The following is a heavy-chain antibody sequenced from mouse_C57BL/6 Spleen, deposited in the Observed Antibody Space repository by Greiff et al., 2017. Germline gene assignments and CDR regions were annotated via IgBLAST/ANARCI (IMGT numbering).Heavy chain of an antibody. CDR1: GFTFSDYG. D-gene: IGHD4-1*01. Sequence: EVKLMESGGGLVKPGGSLKLSCAASGFTFSDYGMHWVRQAPEKGLEWVAYISSGSSTIYYADTVKGRFTISRDNAKNTLFLQMTSLRSEDTAMYYCASLTPRRAMDYWGQGTSVTVSS. CDR2: ISSGSSTI. CDR3: ASLTPRRAMDY. V-gene: IGHV5-17*01. J-gene: IGHJ4*01.